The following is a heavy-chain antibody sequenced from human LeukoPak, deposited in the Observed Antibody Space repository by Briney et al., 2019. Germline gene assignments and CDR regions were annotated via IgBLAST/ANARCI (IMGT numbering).Heavy chain of an antibody. D-gene: IGHD2-2*01. Sequence: SETLSLTCTVSGGSISSYYWSWIRQPPGKGLEWIGYIYYSGSTNYNPSLKSRVTISVDTSKNQFSLKLSSVTAADAAVYYCARVVVVPEDNSSDPWGPGTLVTVSS. CDR1: GGSISSYY. J-gene: IGHJ5*02. CDR2: IYYSGST. V-gene: IGHV4-59*01. CDR3: ARVVVVPEDNSSDP.